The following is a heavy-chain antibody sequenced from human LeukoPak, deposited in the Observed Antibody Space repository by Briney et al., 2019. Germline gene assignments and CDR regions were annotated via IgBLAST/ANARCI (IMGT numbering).Heavy chain of an antibody. V-gene: IGHV4-59*01. D-gene: IGHD2-21*01. CDR1: GGSISSYY. Sequence: SETLSLTCTVSGGSISSYYWSWIRQPPGKGLEWIGYIYYNGNTNYNPSLKSRVTISVDTSKNQFSLKLSSVTAADTAVYFCAREPYSSADSAFDIWGLGTMVTVSS. CDR3: AREPYSSADSAFDI. CDR2: IYYNGNT. J-gene: IGHJ3*02.